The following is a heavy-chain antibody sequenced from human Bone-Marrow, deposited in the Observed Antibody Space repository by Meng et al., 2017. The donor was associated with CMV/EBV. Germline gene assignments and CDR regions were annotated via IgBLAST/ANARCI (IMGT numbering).Heavy chain of an antibody. D-gene: IGHD1-26*01. V-gene: IGHV4-38-2*02. Sequence: GSLRLSCTVSGYSISSGYYWGWIRQPTGKGLELTGSIYHSGSTYYNPSIKSRVTISVDTSKNQFSLKLSSVTAADTAVYYCARELAGATLYWGQGTVVTVSS. J-gene: IGHJ4*02. CDR1: GYSISSGYY. CDR3: ARELAGATLY. CDR2: IYHSGST.